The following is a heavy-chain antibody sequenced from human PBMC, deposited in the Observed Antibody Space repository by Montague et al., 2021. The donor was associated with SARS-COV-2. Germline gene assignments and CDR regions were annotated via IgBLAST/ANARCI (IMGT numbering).Heavy chain of an antibody. Sequence: SETLSLTCTVSGGSVSSSYWSWIRQPPGKGLEWIAYIYHSGSTDXNPSLKGRVTISVDTSKNQFSLKLSSVTAADTAVYYCARGWFSPMLVVVIRGPFDYWGQGALVTVSS. CDR1: GGSVSSSY. D-gene: IGHD3-22*01. CDR3: ARGWFSPMLVVVIRGPFDY. CDR2: IYHSGST. V-gene: IGHV4-59*02. J-gene: IGHJ4*02.